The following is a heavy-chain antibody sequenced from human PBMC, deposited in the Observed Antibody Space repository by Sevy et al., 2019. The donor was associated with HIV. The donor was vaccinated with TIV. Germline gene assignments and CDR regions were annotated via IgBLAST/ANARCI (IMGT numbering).Heavy chain of an antibody. D-gene: IGHD4-17*01. J-gene: IGHJ3*02. CDR3: ARAGADYGDAFDI. CDR1: GGSISSYY. V-gene: IGHV4-59*13. CDR2: IYYSGST. Sequence: SLTCTVSGGSISSYYWSWIRQPPGKGLEWIGYIYYSGSTNYNPSLKSRVTISVDTSKNQFSLKLSSVTAADTAVYYCARAGADYGDAFDIWGQGTMVTVSS.